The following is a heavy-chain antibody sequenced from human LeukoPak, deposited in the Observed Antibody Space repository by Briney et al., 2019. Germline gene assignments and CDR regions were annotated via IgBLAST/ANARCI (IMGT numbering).Heavy chain of an antibody. Sequence: GGSLRLSCSASGFTFSSYAMHWVRQAPGKGLEYVSAISSNGCSTYYADSVKGRFTISRDNSKNTLYLQMSSLRAEDTAVYYCVKDREQWLVRHYFDYWGQGTLVTVSS. D-gene: IGHD6-19*01. J-gene: IGHJ4*02. CDR1: GFTFSSYA. CDR2: ISSNGCST. CDR3: VKDREQWLVRHYFDY. V-gene: IGHV3-64D*06.